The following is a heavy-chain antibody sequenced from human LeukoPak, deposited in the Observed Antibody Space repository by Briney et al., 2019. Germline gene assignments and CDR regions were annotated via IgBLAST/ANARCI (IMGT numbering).Heavy chain of an antibody. V-gene: IGHV3-33*06. J-gene: IGHJ6*03. D-gene: IGHD5-12*01. Sequence: GGSLRLSCAASGLTSSSYGVHWVRQAPGKGLERVAVIWYDGSNKYYADSVKGRFTISRDNSKNTLYLQMNSLRAEDTAVYYCAKEHSGYDYYYYYYMDVWGEGTTVTVSS. CDR3: AKEHSGYDYYYYYYMDV. CDR1: GLTSSSYG. CDR2: IWYDGSNK.